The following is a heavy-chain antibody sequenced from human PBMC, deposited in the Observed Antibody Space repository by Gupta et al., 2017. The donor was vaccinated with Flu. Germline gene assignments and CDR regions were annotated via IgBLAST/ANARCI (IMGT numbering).Heavy chain of an antibody. CDR2: INQDGSTK. D-gene: IGHD1/OR15-1a*01. CDR3: ARNRGSEQFDY. J-gene: IGHJ4*02. V-gene: IGHV3-7*01. Sequence: EVQLVESGGGLVQPGGSLRLSCAASGFTFSDSWMNWVRQAPGKGLEWVANINQDGSTKNYVDSLKGRFTVSRDNAKNSLYLQMDSLRAEDTAVYFCARNRGSEQFDYWGQGTLVTVSS. CDR1: GFTFSDSW.